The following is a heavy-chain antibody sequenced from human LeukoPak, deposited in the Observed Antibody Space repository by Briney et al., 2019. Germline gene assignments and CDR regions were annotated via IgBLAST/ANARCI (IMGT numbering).Heavy chain of an antibody. Sequence: PSETLSLTCAVYGGSFSGYYWSWIRQPPGKGPEWIGEINHSGSTNYNPSLKSRVTISVDTSKNQFSLKLSSVTAADTAVYYCARDLLGVGVDYWGQGTLVTVSP. CDR1: GGSFSGYY. CDR3: ARDLLGVGVDY. V-gene: IGHV4-34*01. CDR2: INHSGST. D-gene: IGHD3-10*01. J-gene: IGHJ4*02.